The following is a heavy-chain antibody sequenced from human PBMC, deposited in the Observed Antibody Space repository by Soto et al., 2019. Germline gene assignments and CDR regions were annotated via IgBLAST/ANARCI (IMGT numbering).Heavy chain of an antibody. CDR3: ARDSPRGYCSGGSCETGDY. Sequence: QVQLVESGGGVVQPGRSLRLSCAASGFTFSSYAMHWVRQAPGKGLEWVAVISYDGSNKYYADSVKGRFTISRDNSKNTLYLQMNSLRAEETAVYYCARDSPRGYCSGGSCETGDYWGQGTLVTVSS. D-gene: IGHD2-15*01. CDR2: ISYDGSNK. J-gene: IGHJ4*02. CDR1: GFTFSSYA. V-gene: IGHV3-30-3*01.